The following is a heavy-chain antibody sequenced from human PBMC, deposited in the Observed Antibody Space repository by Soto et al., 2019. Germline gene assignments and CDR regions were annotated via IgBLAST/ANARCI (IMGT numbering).Heavy chain of an antibody. CDR3: ARKIYAPIRSGYYFCGGGHYYDH. V-gene: IGHV5-51*01. D-gene: IGHD3-3*01. Sequence: GESLKISCKGSGYSFTSYWIGWVRQMPGKGLEWMGIIYPGDSDTRYSPSFQGQVTISADKSISTAYLQWSSLKASDTAMYYCARKIYAPIRSGYYFCGGGHYYDHWGQGTRVTVPS. CDR1: GYSFTSYW. CDR2: IYPGDSDT. J-gene: IGHJ4*02.